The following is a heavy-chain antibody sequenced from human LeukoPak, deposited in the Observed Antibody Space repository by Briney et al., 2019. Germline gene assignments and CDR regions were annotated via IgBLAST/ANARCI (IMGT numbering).Heavy chain of an antibody. V-gene: IGHV6-1*01. CDR2: TYYKSKWYN. CDR3: ARRHLDDILTGFSLDI. D-gene: IGHD3-9*01. J-gene: IGHJ3*02. Sequence: SQTLSLTCAICGDSVSSSSATWNWIRQSPSRGLEWLGRTYYKSKWYNDYAVSVKSRITINPDTSSNQFSLQLNSVTPEDTAVYYCARRHLDDILTGFSLDIWGQGTMVTVSS. CDR1: GDSVSSSSAT.